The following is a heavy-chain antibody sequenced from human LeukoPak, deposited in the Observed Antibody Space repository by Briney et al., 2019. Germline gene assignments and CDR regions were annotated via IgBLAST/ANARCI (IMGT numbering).Heavy chain of an antibody. V-gene: IGHV1-8*01. CDR2: MNPNSGNT. J-gene: IGHJ5*02. CDR3: AGGAASLGEYDFWSGFGP. CDR1: GYTFTSYD. Sequence: GASVKVSCKASGYTFTSYDINWVRQATGQGLEWMGWMNPNSGNTGYAQKFQGRVTMTRNTSISTAYMELSSLTSEDTAVYYCAGGAASLGEYDFWSGFGPWGQGTLVTVSS. D-gene: IGHD3-3*01.